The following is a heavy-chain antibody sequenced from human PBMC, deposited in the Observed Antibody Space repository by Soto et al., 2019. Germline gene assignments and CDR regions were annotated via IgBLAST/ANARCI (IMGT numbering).Heavy chain of an antibody. V-gene: IGHV4-31*03. D-gene: IGHD2-2*01. CDR1: GGSISSGGYY. CDR3: ARDLVVPAAMSHYYYYYMDV. Sequence: SETLSLTCTVSGGSISSGGYYWSWIRQHPGKGLEWIGYIYYSGSTYYNPSLKSRVTISVDTSKNQFSLKLSSVTAADTAVYYCARDLVVPAAMSHYYYYYMDVWGKGTTVTVSS. CDR2: IYYSGST. J-gene: IGHJ6*03.